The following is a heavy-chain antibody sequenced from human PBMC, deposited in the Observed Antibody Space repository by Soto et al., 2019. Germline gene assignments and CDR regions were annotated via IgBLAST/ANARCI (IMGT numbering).Heavy chain of an antibody. V-gene: IGHV4-31*03. J-gene: IGHJ4*02. CDR1: GGSISSGGYY. CDR3: ARWPQLEPRFDY. Sequence: QVQLQESGPGLVKPSQTLSLTCTVSGGSISSGGYYWSWIRQHPGKGLEWIGYIYYSGSTYYNPSLKRRVTIAVDTSKYQFSLKLSSVTAADTAVYYCARWPQLEPRFDYWGQGTLVTVAS. CDR2: IYYSGST. D-gene: IGHD1-1*01.